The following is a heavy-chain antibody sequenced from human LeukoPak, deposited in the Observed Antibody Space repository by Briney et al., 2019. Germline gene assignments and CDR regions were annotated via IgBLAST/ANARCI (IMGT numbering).Heavy chain of an antibody. J-gene: IGHJ5*02. D-gene: IGHD6-13*01. Sequence: ASVKVSCKASGYTFTSYAMHWVRQAPGQRLEWMGWINAGNGNTKYSQKFQGRVTITRDTSASTAYMELSSLRSEDTAVYYCARDRSSSWFDNWFDPWGQGTLVTVSS. CDR2: INAGNGNT. V-gene: IGHV1-3*01. CDR3: ARDRSSSWFDNWFDP. CDR1: GYTFTSYA.